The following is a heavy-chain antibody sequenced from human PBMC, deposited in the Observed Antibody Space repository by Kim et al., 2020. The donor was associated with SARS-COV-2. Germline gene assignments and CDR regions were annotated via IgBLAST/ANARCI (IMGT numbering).Heavy chain of an antibody. J-gene: IGHJ6*02. V-gene: IGHV3-30*07. Sequence: RFTIPRDNSKNTLYLQMNSLRAEDTAVYYCARERYYGSGSYPPYYYGMDVWGQGTTVTVSS. CDR3: ARERYYGSGSYPPYYYGMDV. D-gene: IGHD3-10*01.